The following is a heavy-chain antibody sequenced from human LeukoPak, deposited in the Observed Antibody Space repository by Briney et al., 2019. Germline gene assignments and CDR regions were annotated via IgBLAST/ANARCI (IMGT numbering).Heavy chain of an antibody. CDR2: ISSSSSYI. V-gene: IGHV3-21*04. J-gene: IGHJ4*02. CDR3: AKAVGYSYGVDFDY. D-gene: IGHD5-18*01. CDR1: GFTFSSYS. Sequence: GGSLRLSCAASGFTFSSYSVNWVRQAPGKGLEWVSSISSSSSYIYYADSVKGRFTISRDNSKNSLYLQMNSLRTEDTALYYCAKAVGYSYGVDFDYWGQGTLVTVSS.